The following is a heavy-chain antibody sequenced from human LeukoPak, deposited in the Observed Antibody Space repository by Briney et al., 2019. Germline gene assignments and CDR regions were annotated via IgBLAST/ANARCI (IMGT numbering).Heavy chain of an antibody. Sequence: QPGGSLRPSCAASGFTFSNYDIHWVRQAPGKGLEWVAVISYDGSNKKFADSVKGRFTASRDNSKNILYLQMNGLRAEDTAVYYCAKEVGHNYYYYGMDVWGQGTTVTVSS. CDR2: ISYDGSNK. D-gene: IGHD1-26*01. V-gene: IGHV3-30*18. J-gene: IGHJ6*02. CDR3: AKEVGHNYYYYGMDV. CDR1: GFTFSNYD.